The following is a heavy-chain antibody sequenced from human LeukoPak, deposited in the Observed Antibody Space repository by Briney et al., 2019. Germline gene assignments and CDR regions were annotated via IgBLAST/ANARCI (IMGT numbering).Heavy chain of an antibody. D-gene: IGHD7-27*01. V-gene: IGHV3-30*03. Sequence: PGGSLRLSCAASGFTFSSYGMHWVRQAPGKGLEWVAVISYDGSNKYYADSVKGRFTISRDNSKNTLYLQMNFLTVEDTAVYYCARSSLGWFDPWGQGTLVTVSS. CDR3: ARSSLGWFDP. CDR2: ISYDGSNK. J-gene: IGHJ5*02. CDR1: GFTFSSYG.